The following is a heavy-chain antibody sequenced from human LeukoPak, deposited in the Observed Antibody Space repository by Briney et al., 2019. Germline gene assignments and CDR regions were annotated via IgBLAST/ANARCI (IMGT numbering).Heavy chain of an antibody. CDR3: AKGYPYYYYMDV. J-gene: IGHJ6*03. CDR1: GGTFSSYA. CDR2: IIPIFGTA. V-gene: IGHV1-69*05. Sequence: GASVKVSCKASGGTFSSYAISWLRQAPGQGLEWMGRIIPIFGTANYAQKFQGRVTITTDESTSTAYMELSSLRSEDTAVYYCAKGYPYYYYMDVWGKGTTVTVSS. D-gene: IGHD2-15*01.